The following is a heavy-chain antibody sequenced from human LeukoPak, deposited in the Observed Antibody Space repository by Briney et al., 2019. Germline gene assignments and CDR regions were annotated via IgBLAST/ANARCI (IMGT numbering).Heavy chain of an antibody. J-gene: IGHJ4*02. CDR3: ARALAVAGTEAY. V-gene: IGHV1-2*02. CDR1: GYTFTGYH. CDR2: INPNSGGT. D-gene: IGHD6-19*01. Sequence: ASVKVSCKASGYTFTGYHMHWVRQAPGQGLEWMGWINPNSGGTNYAQKLQGRVTMTTDTSTSTAYMELRSLRSDDTAVYYCARALAVAGTEAYWGQGTLVTVSS.